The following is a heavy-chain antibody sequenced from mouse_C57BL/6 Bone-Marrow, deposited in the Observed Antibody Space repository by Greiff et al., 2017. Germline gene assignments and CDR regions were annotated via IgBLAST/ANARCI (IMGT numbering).Heavy chain of an antibody. CDR1: GYTFTSYW. J-gene: IGHJ2*01. Sequence: VQLQQPGAELVKPGASVKLSCKASGYTFTSYWMQWVKQRPGQGLEWIGEIDPSDSYTNYNQKFKGKATLTVDTSSSTDYMQLSSLTSEDSAVYYCARPTYYDYGDVAYYVDYWGQGTTLTVSS. D-gene: IGHD2-4*01. CDR3: ARPTYYDYGDVAYYVDY. CDR2: IDPSDSYT. V-gene: IGHV1-50*01.